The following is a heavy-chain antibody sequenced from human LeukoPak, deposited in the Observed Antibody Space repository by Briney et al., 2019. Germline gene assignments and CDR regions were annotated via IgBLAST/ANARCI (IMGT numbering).Heavy chain of an antibody. D-gene: IGHD2-2*01. CDR2: IYYSGST. CDR3: AREGLGYCSSTSCESVGFDY. CDR1: GGSISSSNW. Sequence: SGTLSLTCAVSGGSISSSNWWSWVRQHPGKGLEWIGYIYYSGSTYYNPSLKSRVTISVDTSKNQFSLKLSSVTAADTAVYYCAREGLGYCSSTSCESVGFDYWGQGTLVTVSS. J-gene: IGHJ4*02. V-gene: IGHV4-4*02.